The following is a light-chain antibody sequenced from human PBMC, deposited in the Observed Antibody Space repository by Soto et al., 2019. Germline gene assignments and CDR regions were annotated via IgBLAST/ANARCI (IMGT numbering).Light chain of an antibody. Sequence: QSALTQPRSVSGSPGQSVTISCTGTSSDVGFYNYVSWYQQHPGKAPKLMIYDVSKRPSGVPDRFSGSKSGNTASLTISGLQAEDEADYYCCSYAGSYTVDVFGTGTKVTVL. CDR1: SSDVGFYNY. CDR2: DVS. J-gene: IGLJ1*01. CDR3: CSYAGSYTVDV. V-gene: IGLV2-11*01.